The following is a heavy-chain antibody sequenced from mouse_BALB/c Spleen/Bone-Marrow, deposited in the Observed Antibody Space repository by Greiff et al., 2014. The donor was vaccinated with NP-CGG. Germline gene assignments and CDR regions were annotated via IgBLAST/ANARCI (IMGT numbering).Heavy chain of an antibody. Sequence: EVQLQQSGPVLVKPGASVKISCKASGYTFTDYNMHWVKQSHGKSLEWIGYIYPYNGGTGYNQKFKNKATLTVDNSSSTDYMEFRSLTSEDSAVYYCARGGAYWYFDVWGAGTTVTVSS. CDR1: GYTFTDYN. V-gene: IGHV1S29*02. CDR2: IYPYNGGT. CDR3: ARGGAYWYFDV. J-gene: IGHJ1*01.